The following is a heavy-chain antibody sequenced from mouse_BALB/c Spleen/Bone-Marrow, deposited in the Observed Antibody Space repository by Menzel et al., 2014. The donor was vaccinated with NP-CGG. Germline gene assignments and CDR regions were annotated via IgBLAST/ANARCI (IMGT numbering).Heavy chain of an antibody. CDR1: GFTFSSFG. D-gene: IGHD1-1*01. CDR2: ISSGSSTV. J-gene: IGHJ2*01. Sequence: EVQGVESGGGLVQPGGSRKLSCAASGFTFSSFGMHWVRPAPEKGLEWVAYISSGSSTVYYADKVMGRFTISRDNPKNTLFLQMTSLGSEDTAMYYCARSGSSSGYFDYWGQGTTLTVSS. V-gene: IGHV5-17*02. CDR3: ARSGSSSGYFDY.